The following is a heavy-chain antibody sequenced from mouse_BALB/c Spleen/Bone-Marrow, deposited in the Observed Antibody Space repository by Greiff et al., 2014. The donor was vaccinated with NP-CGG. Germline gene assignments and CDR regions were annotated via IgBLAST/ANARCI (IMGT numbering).Heavy chain of an antibody. V-gene: IGHV1-80*01. CDR3: ARVRNWADY. Sequence: QVQLKQSGAELVRPGSSVKISCKASDYAFSSYWMNWVKQRPGQGLEWIGQIYPGDGDTNYNGKFKGKATLTADKSSSTAYMQLSSLTSEDSAVYFCARVRNWADYWGQGTTLTVSS. D-gene: IGHD4-1*01. J-gene: IGHJ2*01. CDR1: DYAFSSYW. CDR2: IYPGDGDT.